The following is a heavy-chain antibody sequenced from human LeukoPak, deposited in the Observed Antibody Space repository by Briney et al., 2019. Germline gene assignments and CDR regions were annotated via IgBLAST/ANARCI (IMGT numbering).Heavy chain of an antibody. CDR3: TRDGGEGGNSAFDI. J-gene: IGHJ3*02. D-gene: IGHD3-16*01. Sequence: GGSLRLSCAASGFTFSDYILDWVRQAPGKGLEWVGRIRRGSNSYTTEYAASVKGRFIISRDDSKNSLYLHMNSLKTEDTAVYHCTRDGGEGGNSAFDIWGQGTMVAVSS. CDR1: GFTFSDYI. CDR2: IRRGSNSYTT. V-gene: IGHV3-72*01.